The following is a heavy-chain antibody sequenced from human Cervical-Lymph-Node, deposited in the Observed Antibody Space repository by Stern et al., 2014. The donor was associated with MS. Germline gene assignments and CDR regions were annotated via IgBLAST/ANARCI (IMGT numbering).Heavy chain of an antibody. CDR2: ISHDVSTK. CDR1: GFDFSHYG. CDR3: AKDWEYDGDIGWYSDV. D-gene: IGHD4-17*01. V-gene: IGHV3-30*18. Sequence: VQLVESGGGVVQTGRSLRVSCAASGFDFSHYGMNWVRQAPGKGLEWVAFISHDVSTKYYADSVKGRFTISRDNSNDMVYLQMDSLRTEDTAVYYCAKDWEYDGDIGWYSDVWGRGTLVTVSS. J-gene: IGHJ2*01.